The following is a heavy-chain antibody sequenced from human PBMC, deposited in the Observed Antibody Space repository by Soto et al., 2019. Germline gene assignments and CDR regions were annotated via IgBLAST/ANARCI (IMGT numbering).Heavy chain of an antibody. V-gene: IGHV3-30-3*01. J-gene: IGHJ6*02. Sequence: GGSLRLSCAASGFTFSSYAMHWVRQAPGKGLEWVAVISYDGSNKYYADSVKGRFTISRDNSKNTLYLQMNSLRAEDTAVYYCARDRGYSSSWYERYYYYGMDVWGQGTTVTVSS. CDR3: ARDRGYSSSWYERYYYYGMDV. CDR2: ISYDGSNK. D-gene: IGHD6-13*01. CDR1: GFTFSSYA.